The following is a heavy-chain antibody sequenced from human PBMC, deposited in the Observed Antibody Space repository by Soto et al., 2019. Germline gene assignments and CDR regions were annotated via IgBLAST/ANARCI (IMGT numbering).Heavy chain of an antibody. CDR1: GGSISSYY. CDR3: ARRRPIGVFDY. J-gene: IGHJ4*02. Sequence: QVQLQESGPGLVKPSETLSLTCTVSGGSISSYYWSWIRQPPGKGLEWIGYIYYSGSTNYTPSLQSRVTISVDTSKNQFSLKLSSVTAADTAVYYCARRRPIGVFDYWGQGTLVTVSS. CDR2: IYYSGST. D-gene: IGHD2-21*01. V-gene: IGHV4-59*08.